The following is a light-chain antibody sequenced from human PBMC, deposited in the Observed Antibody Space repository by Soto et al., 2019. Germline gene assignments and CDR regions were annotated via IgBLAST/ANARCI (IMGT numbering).Light chain of an antibody. CDR3: CSYAGSPRYV. V-gene: IGLV2-11*01. J-gene: IGLJ1*01. Sequence: QSALTQPRSVSGSPGQSVTISCTGTSSDVGGYNYVSWYQQHPGNAPKVMIYDVSERPSGVTDRFSGSKSGNTASLTISGLQAEDEADYYCCSYAGSPRYVLGTGTKVTVL. CDR1: SSDVGGYNY. CDR2: DVS.